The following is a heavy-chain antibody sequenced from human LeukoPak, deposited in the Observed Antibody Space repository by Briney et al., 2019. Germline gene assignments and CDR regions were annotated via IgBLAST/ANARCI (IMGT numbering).Heavy chain of an antibody. CDR1: GFTFSSYA. J-gene: IGHJ4*02. V-gene: IGHV3-23*01. CDR3: AKRNSSGWYYFDY. CDR2: ISDSGSYT. D-gene: IGHD6-19*01. Sequence: PGGSLRLSCAASGFTFSSYAMSWVRQAPGKGLEWVSAISDSGSYTYDADSVKGRFAISRDNSKSTLFLQMNSLRAEDTAVYYCAKRNSSGWYYFDYWGQGTLVTVSS.